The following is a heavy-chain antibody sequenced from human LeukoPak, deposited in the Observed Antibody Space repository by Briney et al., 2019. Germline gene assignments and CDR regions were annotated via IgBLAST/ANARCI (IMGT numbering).Heavy chain of an antibody. CDR1: GLTFSSYA. CDR2: ISGSGGST. CDR3: VIAVTSQPFDY. D-gene: IGHD2-21*02. Sequence: GGSLRLSCAASGLTFSSYALSWVRKAPGKGLEWVSAISGSGGSTYYADSVKGRFTISRDNSKNTLYLQMNSLRAEDTAVYYCVIAVTSQPFDYWGQGTLVTVSS. V-gene: IGHV3-23*01. J-gene: IGHJ4*02.